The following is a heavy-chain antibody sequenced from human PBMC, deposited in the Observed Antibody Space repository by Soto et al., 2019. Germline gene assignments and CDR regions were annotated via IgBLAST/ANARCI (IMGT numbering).Heavy chain of an antibody. CDR1: GFTFSSYG. CDR2: IWYDGSNK. CDR3: ARGGGIVVVPAEDWFDP. Sequence: QVQLVESGGGVVQPGRSLRLSCAASGFTFSSYGMHWVRQAPGKGLEWVAVIWYDGSNKYYADSVKGRFTISRDNSKNTLYLQRNSLRAEDTAVYYCARGGGIVVVPAEDWFDPWGQGTLVTVSS. J-gene: IGHJ5*02. V-gene: IGHV3-33*01. D-gene: IGHD2-2*01.